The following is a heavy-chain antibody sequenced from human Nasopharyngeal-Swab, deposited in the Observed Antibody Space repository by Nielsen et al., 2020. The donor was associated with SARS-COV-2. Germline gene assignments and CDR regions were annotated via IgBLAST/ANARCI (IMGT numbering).Heavy chain of an antibody. D-gene: IGHD2-2*01. J-gene: IGHJ4*02. CDR3: ARWRGSTTWYFDY. Sequence: GESLKISCAVSGFPLKNYNMIWVRQAPGKGLEWLSYISVSSLNTSYADSVKGRFTISRDNAKNTLYLQINSLRVEDTAVYYCARWRGSTTWYFDYWGQGTLVTVSS. CDR1: GFPLKNYN. CDR2: ISVSSLNT. V-gene: IGHV3-21*06.